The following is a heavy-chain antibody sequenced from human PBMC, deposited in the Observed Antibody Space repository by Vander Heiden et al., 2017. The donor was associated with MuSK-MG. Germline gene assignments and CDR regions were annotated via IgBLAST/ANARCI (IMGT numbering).Heavy chain of an antibody. CDR1: GFTFSNYG. J-gene: IGHJ4*02. CDR3: AKDGAADAFFDY. CDR2: ISGSGGST. Sequence: EVQLLDSGGGLGQPGGSLRLSCAASGFTFSNYGMSWVRQAPGKGLEWVSGISGSGGSTYDADAVKGRFTISRDNSKKMRYLKMSRMRAEDTAVYYFAKDGAADAFFDYWGQGTMVTVYS. V-gene: IGHV3-23*01. D-gene: IGHD6-13*01.